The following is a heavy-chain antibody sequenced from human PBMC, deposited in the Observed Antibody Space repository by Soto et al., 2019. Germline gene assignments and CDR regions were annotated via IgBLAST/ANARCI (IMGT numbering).Heavy chain of an antibody. CDR2: ISGSGGST. D-gene: IGHD6-19*01. J-gene: IGHJ4*02. CDR1: GFTFSSYA. Sequence: GGSLRLSCTASGFTFSSYALSWVRQAPGKGLEWVSSISGSGGSTYYADSVKGGVTISRDNSKNTLYLQMSSLRAEDTAVDYCAKESLKTPVAGPVDCWGQGTVVTSPQ. V-gene: IGHV3-23*01. CDR3: AKESLKTPVAGPVDC.